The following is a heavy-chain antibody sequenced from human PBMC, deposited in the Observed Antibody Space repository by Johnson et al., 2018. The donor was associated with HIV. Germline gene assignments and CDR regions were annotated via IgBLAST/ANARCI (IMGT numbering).Heavy chain of an antibody. CDR3: ARHPRHVLTDDAFDI. CDR1: GFTFSRYW. Sequence: VQLVESGGGLVQPGGSLRLSCAASGFTFSRYWMSWVRQAPGKGLEWVANIKQDGSEKYYVDSVKGRFTISRDNAKNSLYLQMNSLRAEDTAEYYCARHPRHVLTDDAFDIWGQGTMVTVSS. V-gene: IGHV3-7*01. CDR2: IKQDGSEK. J-gene: IGHJ3*02. D-gene: IGHD3-16*01.